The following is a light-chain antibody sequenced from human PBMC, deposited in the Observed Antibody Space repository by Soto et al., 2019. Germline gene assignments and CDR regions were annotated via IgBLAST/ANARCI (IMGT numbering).Light chain of an antibody. J-gene: IGKJ4*01. V-gene: IGKV3-20*01. CDR1: QSVNNNY. CDR3: QQYGSTPLT. CDR2: GAS. Sequence: EIVLTQSPGTLSLSPGERATLSCRASQSVNNNYLAWYQQKPGQAPRLYIYGASTRATGIPDRFSGSGSGTDFTLTISRLEPEDFAVYYCQQYGSTPLTFVGGTKVEIK.